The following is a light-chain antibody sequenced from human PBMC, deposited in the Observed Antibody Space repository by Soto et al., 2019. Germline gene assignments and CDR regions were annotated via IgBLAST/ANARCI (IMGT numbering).Light chain of an antibody. J-gene: IGLJ1*01. CDR2: SNN. CDR3: QSYDSSMSCYV. V-gene: IGLV1-40*01. Sequence: QSVLTQPPAVSGAPGQRVTISCTGSSSNIGAGYDVHWYQQLPGTAPKVLIYSNNNRPSGVPDRFSGSKSGTSASLAITGLQDEDEADYYCQSYDSSMSCYVFGTGNKVTVL. CDR1: SSNIGAGYD.